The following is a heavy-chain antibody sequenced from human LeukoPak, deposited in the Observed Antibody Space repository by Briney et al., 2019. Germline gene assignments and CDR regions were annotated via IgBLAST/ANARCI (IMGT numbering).Heavy chain of an antibody. V-gene: IGHV4-39*07. CDR1: GGSISSNNYY. Sequence: SETLSLTCTVSGGSISSNNYYWGWIRQPPGKGLEWIGSIYYSGSTYYNPSLKSRVTISVDTSKNQFSLKLSSVTAADTAVYYCARGDGVTTVTDEYWFDPWGQGTLVTVSS. CDR2: IYYSGST. J-gene: IGHJ5*02. D-gene: IGHD4-11*01. CDR3: ARGDGVTTVTDEYWFDP.